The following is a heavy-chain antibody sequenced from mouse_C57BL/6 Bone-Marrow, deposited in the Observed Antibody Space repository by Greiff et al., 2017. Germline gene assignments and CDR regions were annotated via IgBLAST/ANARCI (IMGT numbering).Heavy chain of an antibody. J-gene: IGHJ2*01. CDR3: ARTGEMKANHYDGFDY. Sequence: EVQLVESGPGLVKPSQSLSLTCSVTGYSITSGYYWNWIRQFPGNKLEWMGYISYDGSNNYNPSLKNRISITRDTSKNQFFLKLNSVTTEDTATYYCARTGEMKANHYDGFDYWGQGTTLTVSS. D-gene: IGHD1-2*01. V-gene: IGHV3-6*01. CDR1: GYSITSGYY. CDR2: ISYDGSN.